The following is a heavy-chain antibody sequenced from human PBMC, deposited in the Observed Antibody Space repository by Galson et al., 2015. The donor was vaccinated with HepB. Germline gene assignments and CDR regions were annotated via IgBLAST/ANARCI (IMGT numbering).Heavy chain of an antibody. CDR1: GYTFTSYY. D-gene: IGHD2-15*01. CDR3: ALQYCSGGSCYLSGY. Sequence: SVKVSCKASGYTFTSYYMHWVRQAPGQGLEWMGIINPSGGSTSYAQKFQGRVTMTRDTSTSTVYMELSSLRSEDTAVYYCALQYCSGGSCYLSGYWGQGTLVTVST. V-gene: IGHV1-46*01. CDR2: INPSGGST. J-gene: IGHJ4*02.